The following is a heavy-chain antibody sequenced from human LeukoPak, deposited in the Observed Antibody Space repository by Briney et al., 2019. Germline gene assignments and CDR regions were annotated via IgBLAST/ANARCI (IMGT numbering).Heavy chain of an antibody. Sequence: PSETLSLTCTVSGASINNYYWSWVRQPPLKGLEWIGYIYSTGDTSYNPSLESRVSISMDTSKNHFSLEITSVTAADTAVYYCARGYRVYDRSGFHTWHDYWGHGTLVTVSS. CDR1: GASINNYY. V-gene: IGHV4-59*01. CDR2: IYSTGDT. J-gene: IGHJ4*03. D-gene: IGHD3-22*01. CDR3: ARGYRVYDRSGFHTWHDY.